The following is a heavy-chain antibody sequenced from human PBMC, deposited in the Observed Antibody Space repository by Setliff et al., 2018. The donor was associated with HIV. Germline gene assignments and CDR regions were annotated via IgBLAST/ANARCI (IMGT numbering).Heavy chain of an antibody. CDR3: GTVTEGHWYFDI. D-gene: IGHD4-17*01. J-gene: IGHJ2*01. CDR1: GYSISSGYY. V-gene: IGHV4-38-2*01. CDR2: IRHSGNM. Sequence: SETLSLTCDVSGYSISSGYYWGWIRQSPGKGLEWIAGIRHSGNMYYNSSLKGRISVSRDTSKNQFFLKLSSLTASDTAVYYCGTVTEGHWYFDIWGRGILVTVSS.